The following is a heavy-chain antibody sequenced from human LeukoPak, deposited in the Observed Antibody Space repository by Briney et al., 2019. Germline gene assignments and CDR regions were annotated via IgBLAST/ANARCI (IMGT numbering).Heavy chain of an antibody. CDR2: ISAYNGNT. D-gene: IGHD2-2*01. CDR3: ARDSLYCSSTSCFQVDP. CDR1: GYTFTSYG. J-gene: IGHJ5*02. V-gene: IGHV1-18*01. Sequence: ASVKVSCKASGYTFTSYGISWVRQAPGQGLEWMGWISAYNGNTNYAQKLQGRVTMTTDTSTSTAYMELRSLRSDNTAVYYCARDSLYCSSTSCFQVDPWGQGTLVTVSS.